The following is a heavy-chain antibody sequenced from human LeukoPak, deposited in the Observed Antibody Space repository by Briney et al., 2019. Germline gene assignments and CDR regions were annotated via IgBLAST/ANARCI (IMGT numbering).Heavy chain of an antibody. V-gene: IGHV4-39*01. D-gene: IGHD3-10*01. CDR1: GGSISTSSSY. CDR3: ARGLGYGSGSYYLGFDM. CDR2: IYYSGST. J-gene: IGHJ3*02. Sequence: PSETLSLTCTVFGGSISTSSSYWGWIRQPPGKGLDWIVSIYYSGSTYYNPSLKSRVTISVDTSRNQFSLKLSSVSAADTAVYYCARGLGYGSGSYYLGFDMWGQGTMVTVSS.